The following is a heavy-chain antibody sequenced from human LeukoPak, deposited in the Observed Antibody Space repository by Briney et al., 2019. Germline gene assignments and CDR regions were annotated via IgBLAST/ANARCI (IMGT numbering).Heavy chain of an antibody. CDR3: AKGRSYGSGNDY. V-gene: IGHV3-30-3*01. CDR1: GFTFSSYA. CDR2: ISYDGSNK. J-gene: IGHJ4*02. D-gene: IGHD3-10*01. Sequence: GGSLRLSCAASGFTFSSYAMHWVRQAPGKGLEWVAVISYDGSNKYYADSVKGRFTISRDNSKNTLYLQMNSLRAEDTAVYYCAKGRSYGSGNDYWGQGTLVTVSS.